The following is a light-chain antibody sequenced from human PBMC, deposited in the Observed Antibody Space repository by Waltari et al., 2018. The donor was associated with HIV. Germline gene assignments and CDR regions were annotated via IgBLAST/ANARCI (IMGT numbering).Light chain of an antibody. J-gene: IGLJ2*01. CDR2: HDN. Sequence: SYELTQPPSVSVSPGQTASITCSGDKLGDKYACWYQQKPGQSPVLVIYHDNKRRAGFPERFCGSNSGNTATLTISGTQAMDEAYYYWQAWDSSHVVFGGGTKLTVL. CDR1: KLGDKY. V-gene: IGLV3-1*01. CDR3: QAWDSSHVV.